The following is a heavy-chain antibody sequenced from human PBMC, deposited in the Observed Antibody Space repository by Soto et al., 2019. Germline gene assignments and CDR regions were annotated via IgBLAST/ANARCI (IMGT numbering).Heavy chain of an antibody. CDR1: GFTFGDSY. D-gene: IGHD4-17*01. J-gene: IGHJ6*02. Sequence: GGSLRLSCAGSGFTFGDSYMSWIRQAPGKGLEWLSYISPGSRYPAYADSVKGRFTISRDNAKRSLYLQMDSLRGEDTAVYYCAKDSTVTTSLYFYYYGFDVWGQGTTVTVSS. CDR3: AKDSTVTTSLYFYYYGFDV. CDR2: ISPGSRYP. V-gene: IGHV3-11*05.